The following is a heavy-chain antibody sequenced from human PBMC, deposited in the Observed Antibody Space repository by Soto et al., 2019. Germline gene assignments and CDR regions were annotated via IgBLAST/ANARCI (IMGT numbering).Heavy chain of an antibody. CDR1: GFTFSGSA. CDR3: TAGLQIAAAVYGMDV. D-gene: IGHD6-13*01. J-gene: IGHJ6*02. CDR2: IRSKANSYAT. V-gene: IGHV3-73*02. Sequence: EVQLVESGGGLVQPGGSLKLSCAASGFTFSGSAMHWVRQASGKGLEWVGRIRSKANSYATAYAASVKGRFTISRDDSKNTANLQRNSLNTEDTAVYYCTAGLQIAAAVYGMDVWGQGTTVTVSS.